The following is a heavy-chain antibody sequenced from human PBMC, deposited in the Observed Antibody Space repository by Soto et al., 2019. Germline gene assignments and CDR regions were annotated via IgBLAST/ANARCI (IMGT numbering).Heavy chain of an antibody. CDR3: ASPAVAGREYYFDY. V-gene: IGHV3-7*01. Sequence: EVQLVESGGGLVQPGGSLRLSCAASGFTFSSYWMSWVRQAPGKGLEWVANIKQDGSEKYYVDSVKGRFTISRDNAKNSLYLQMNSLRAEDTAVYYGASPAVAGREYYFDYWGQGTLVTVSS. J-gene: IGHJ4*02. D-gene: IGHD6-19*01. CDR2: IKQDGSEK. CDR1: GFTFSSYW.